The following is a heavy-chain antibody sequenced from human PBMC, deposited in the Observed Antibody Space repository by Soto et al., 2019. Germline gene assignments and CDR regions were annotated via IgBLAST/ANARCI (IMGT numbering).Heavy chain of an antibody. CDR2: ISGSGGST. J-gene: IGHJ4*02. CDR1: GFTFSSYA. CDR3: AKEGHLYSGYDYRGFDY. Sequence: GGSLRLSCAASGFTFSSYAMSWVRQAPGKGLEWVSAISGSGGSTYYADSVKGRFTISRDNSKNTLYLQMNSLRAEDTAVYYCAKEGHLYSGYDYRGFDYWGQGTLVTVSS. D-gene: IGHD5-12*01. V-gene: IGHV3-23*01.